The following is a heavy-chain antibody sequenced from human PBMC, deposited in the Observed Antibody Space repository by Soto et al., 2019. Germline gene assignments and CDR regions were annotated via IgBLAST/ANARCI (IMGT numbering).Heavy chain of an antibody. Sequence: SETLSLTCAVYGGSFSGYYWSWIRQPPGKGLEWIGEINHSGSTNYNPSLRSRVNLSVDTSKGQFSLKLSSVTAADTAVYYCARNKGGTTFWFDPWGLGTLVTVSS. CDR2: INHSGST. CDR3: ARNKGGTTFWFDP. CDR1: GGSFSGYY. D-gene: IGHD1-1*01. J-gene: IGHJ5*02. V-gene: IGHV4-34*09.